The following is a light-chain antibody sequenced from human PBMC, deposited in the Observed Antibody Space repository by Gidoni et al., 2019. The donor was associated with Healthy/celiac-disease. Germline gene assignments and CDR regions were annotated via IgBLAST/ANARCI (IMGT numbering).Light chain of an antibody. V-gene: IGKV3-20*01. CDR3: QQYGSSPWT. Sequence: EIVLTPSPGTLSLSPGETAILSCRASQSVSSSYLAWYQQKPGQAPRLLIYGASSRATGIPDRLSGSGSGTDFTLTISRLEPEDFAVYYCQQYGSSPWTFGQXTKVEIK. CDR1: QSVSSSY. CDR2: GAS. J-gene: IGKJ1*01.